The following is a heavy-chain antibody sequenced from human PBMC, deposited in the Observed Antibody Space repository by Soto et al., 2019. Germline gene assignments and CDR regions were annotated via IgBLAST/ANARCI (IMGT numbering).Heavy chain of an antibody. CDR1: GYTFTSYG. V-gene: IGHV1-18*01. Sequence: GASVKVSCKASGYTFTSYGISWVRQAPGQGLEWMGWISAYSGSTNYAQKLQGRVTMTTDTSTSTAYMELRSLRSDDTAVYYCARSIAAAVDSDYWGQGTLVTVSS. J-gene: IGHJ4*02. CDR3: ARSIAAAVDSDY. CDR2: ISAYSGST. D-gene: IGHD6-13*01.